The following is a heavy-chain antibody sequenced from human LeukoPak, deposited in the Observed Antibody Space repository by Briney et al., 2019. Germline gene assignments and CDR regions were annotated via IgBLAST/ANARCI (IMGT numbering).Heavy chain of an antibody. D-gene: IGHD2-2*01. CDR3: ARIDIVVVPAASARSGWFDP. V-gene: IGHV4-34*01. Sequence: KPSETLSLTCAVYGGSFSGYYWSWIRQPPGKGLEWIGEINHSGSTNYNPSLKSRVTISVDTSKNQFSLKLSSVTAADTAVYYCARIDIVVVPAASARSGWFDPWGQGTLVTVSS. J-gene: IGHJ5*02. CDR2: INHSGST. CDR1: GGSFSGYY.